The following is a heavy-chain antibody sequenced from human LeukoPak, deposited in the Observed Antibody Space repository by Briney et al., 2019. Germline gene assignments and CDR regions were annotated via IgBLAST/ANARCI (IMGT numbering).Heavy chain of an antibody. D-gene: IGHD3-22*01. CDR3: ARASDYYDSSGYYGFDY. CDR1: GFTFSSYS. V-gene: IGHV3-21*01. Sequence: GGSLRLSCAASGFTFSSYSMNWVRQAPGKGVEWVSSISSSSSYIYYADSVKGRFTISRDNAKNSLYLQMNSLRAEDTAVYYCARASDYYDSSGYYGFDYWGQGTLVTVSS. CDR2: ISSSSSYI. J-gene: IGHJ4*02.